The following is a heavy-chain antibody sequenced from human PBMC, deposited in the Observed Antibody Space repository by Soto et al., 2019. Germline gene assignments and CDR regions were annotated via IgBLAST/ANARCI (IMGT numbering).Heavy chain of an antibody. CDR2: INHSGST. CDR1: GGSFSGYY. D-gene: IGHD3-9*01. V-gene: IGHV4-34*01. J-gene: IGHJ4*02. CDR3: ARGQRYFDWLLWAFDY. Sequence: QVQLQQWGAGLLKPSETLSLTCAVYGGSFSGYYWSWIRQPPGKGLEWIGEINHSGSTNYNSSLKSRVTISVDTSKNQFSLKLSSVTAADTAVYYCARGQRYFDWLLWAFDYWGQGTLVTVSS.